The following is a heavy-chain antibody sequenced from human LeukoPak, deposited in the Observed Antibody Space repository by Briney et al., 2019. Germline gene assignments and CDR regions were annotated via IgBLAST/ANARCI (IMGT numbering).Heavy chain of an antibody. V-gene: IGHV1-69*04. CDR3: ARAATLHPFFDY. J-gene: IGHJ4*02. D-gene: IGHD2-15*01. CDR1: GGTFSSYA. CDR2: IIPILGIA. Sequence: ASVKVSCKASGGTFSSYAISWVRQAPGQGLEWMGRIIPILGIANYAQKFQGRVTITADKSTSTAYMELSSLRSEDTAVYYCARAATLHPFFDYWGQGTLVTVSS.